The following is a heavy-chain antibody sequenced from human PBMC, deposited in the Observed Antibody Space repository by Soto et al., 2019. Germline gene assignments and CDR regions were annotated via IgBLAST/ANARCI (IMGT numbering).Heavy chain of an antibody. D-gene: IGHD2-8*01. V-gene: IGHV3-23*01. J-gene: IGHJ4*02. CDR1: GFTFSSYA. CDR3: AKDPCCTNGVCSCTFDY. Sequence: GGSLRLSCAASGFTFSSYAMSWVRQAPGKGLEWVSAISGSGGSTYYADSVKGRFTISRDNSKNTLYLQMNSLRAEDTGVYYCAKDPCCTNGVCSCTFDYWGQGTLVTVSS. CDR2: ISGSGGST.